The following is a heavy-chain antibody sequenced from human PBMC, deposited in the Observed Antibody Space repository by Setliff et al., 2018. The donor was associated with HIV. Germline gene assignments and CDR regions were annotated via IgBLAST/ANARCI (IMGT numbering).Heavy chain of an antibody. CDR2: ISISGFTI. CDR3: ARTRAMTSKSHTLFHALDV. Sequence: GSLRLSCAASGFTFTNAWMSWVRQAPGKGLEWVSFISISGFTIHYGDFVKGRFTVSRDNTRNSLSLQLNSLQAEDTAIYYCARTRAMTSKSHTLFHALDVWGRGTTGTVSS. J-gene: IGHJ6*02. CDR1: GFTFTNAW. V-gene: IGHV3-11*04. D-gene: IGHD2-2*02.